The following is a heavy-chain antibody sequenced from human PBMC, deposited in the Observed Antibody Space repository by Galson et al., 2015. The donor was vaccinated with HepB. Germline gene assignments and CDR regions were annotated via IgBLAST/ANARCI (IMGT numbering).Heavy chain of an antibody. J-gene: IGHJ4*02. Sequence: SLRLSCAASGFTFSSYGMHWVRQAPGKGLEWVAVISYDGSNENYVDSAKGRFTISRDNSKNTMYLQMNSLRSEDTALYYCAKKGSTGYTYGEPYFDYWGQGTLVTVSS. CDR1: GFTFSSYG. CDR3: AKKGSTGYTYGEPYFDY. CDR2: ISYDGSNE. D-gene: IGHD5-18*01. V-gene: IGHV3-30*18.